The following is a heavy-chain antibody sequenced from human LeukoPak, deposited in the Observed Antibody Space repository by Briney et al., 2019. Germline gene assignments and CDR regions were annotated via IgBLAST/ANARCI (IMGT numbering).Heavy chain of an antibody. CDR2: INHSGST. CDR3: ARHGSSGWPQYYGMDV. J-gene: IGHJ6*02. Sequence: KTSETLSLTCAVYGGSFSGYYWSWIRQPPGKGLEWIGEINHSGSTNYNPSLKSRVTISVDTSKNQFSLKLSSVTAADTAVYYCARHGSSGWPQYYGMDVWGQGTTVTVSS. CDR1: GGSFSGYY. V-gene: IGHV4-34*01. D-gene: IGHD6-19*01.